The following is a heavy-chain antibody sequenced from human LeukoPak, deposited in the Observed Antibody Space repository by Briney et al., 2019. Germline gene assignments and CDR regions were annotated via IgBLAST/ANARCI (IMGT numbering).Heavy chain of an antibody. Sequence: GGSLRLSCAASGFTFSSYGMHWVRQAPGKGLEWVAVIWYDGSNKYYADSEKGRFTISRDNSKNTLYLQMNSLRAEDTAVYYCARDNGYSSGWYDYWGQGTLVTVSS. D-gene: IGHD6-19*01. CDR3: ARDNGYSSGWYDY. CDR1: GFTFSSYG. CDR2: IWYDGSNK. J-gene: IGHJ4*02. V-gene: IGHV3-33*01.